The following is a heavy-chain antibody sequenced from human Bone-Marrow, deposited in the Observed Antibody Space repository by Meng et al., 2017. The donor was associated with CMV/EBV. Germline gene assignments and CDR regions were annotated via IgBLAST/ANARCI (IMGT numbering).Heavy chain of an antibody. Sequence: ASVKVSCKASGYTFTSYDINWVRQASGQGLEWLGWRNPNSGNAGYAQKFQGRVTMTRDTSISTAYMELTSLTSEDTAVYFCVRLAVRGVIGPWGQGTLVTVSS. J-gene: IGHJ5*02. CDR3: VRLAVRGVIGP. CDR1: GYTFTSYD. V-gene: IGHV1-8*01. D-gene: IGHD3-10*01. CDR2: RNPNSGNA.